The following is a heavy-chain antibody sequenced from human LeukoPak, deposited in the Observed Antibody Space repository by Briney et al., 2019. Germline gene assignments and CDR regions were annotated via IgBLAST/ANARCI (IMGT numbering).Heavy chain of an antibody. CDR2: ISGSGRDT. D-gene: IGHD3-10*01. V-gene: IGHV3-23*01. CDR1: GLTFGIYA. Sequence: GGSLRLSCSASGLTFGIYAMGWVRQAPGKGLQWVAGISGSGRDTYSAESVKGRFTISRDNVNNTVSLQMNSLRVEDTATYYCVKEYTGSFYNFENWFDPWGQGTVVTVSP. J-gene: IGHJ5*02. CDR3: VKEYTGSFYNFENWFDP.